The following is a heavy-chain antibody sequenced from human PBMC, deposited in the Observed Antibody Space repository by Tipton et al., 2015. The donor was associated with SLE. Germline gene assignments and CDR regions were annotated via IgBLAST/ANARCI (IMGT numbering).Heavy chain of an antibody. V-gene: IGHV3-21*01. J-gene: IGHJ4*02. Sequence: GSLRLSCAASGFTFSSYSMNWVRQAPGKGLEWVSSISSSSSYIYYADSVKGRFTISRDNAKNSLYLQMNSLRAEDTAVYYCTRHDRLAVAAFDYWGQGTLVTVSS. CDR1: GFTFSSYS. CDR3: TRHDRLAVAAFDY. D-gene: IGHD6-19*01. CDR2: ISSSSSYI.